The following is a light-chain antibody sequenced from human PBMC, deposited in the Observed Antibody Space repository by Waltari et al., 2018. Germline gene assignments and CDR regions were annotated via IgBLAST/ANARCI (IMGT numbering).Light chain of an antibody. Sequence: SALTQPASMSVYPGQSITISCTGTNRDLGLYASVSWYQQPPGKAPKLIISYFSKRPSGVPARFSCSVSGYTASLTISGLQAEDEADYYCSSYTATDTYVFGSGTTVIVL. J-gene: IGLJ1*01. CDR3: SSYTATDTYV. V-gene: IGLV2-14*03. CDR1: NRDLGLYAS. CDR2: YFS.